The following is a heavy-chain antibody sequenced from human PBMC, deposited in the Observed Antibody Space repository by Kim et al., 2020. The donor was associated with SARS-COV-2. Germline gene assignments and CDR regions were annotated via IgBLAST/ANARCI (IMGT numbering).Heavy chain of an antibody. J-gene: IGHJ5*02. Sequence: GGSLRLSCAASGFTFSSYAIHWVRQAPGKGLEWVAVISYDGSNKYYADSVKGRFTISRDNSKNTLYLQMNSLRAEDTAVYYCARSWAGYDILTGSPFDWFDPWGQGTLVTVSS. V-gene: IGHV3-30-3*01. CDR3: ARSWAGYDILTGSPFDWFDP. D-gene: IGHD3-9*01. CDR2: ISYDGSNK. CDR1: GFTFSSYA.